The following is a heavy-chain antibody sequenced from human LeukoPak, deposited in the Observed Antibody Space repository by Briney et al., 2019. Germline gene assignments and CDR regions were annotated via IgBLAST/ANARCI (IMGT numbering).Heavy chain of an antibody. D-gene: IGHD3-22*01. CDR2: IYSGGTT. Sequence: GGSLRLSCAASGFTFNNYWMSWVRQAPGKGLEWVSVIYSGGTTYYADSIKGRFTISRDNSKNTLYLQMNSLRAEDTAVYYCAGRYDSSGYPLHWGQGTLVTVSS. CDR1: GFTFNNYW. CDR3: AGRYDSSGYPLH. V-gene: IGHV3-53*01. J-gene: IGHJ4*02.